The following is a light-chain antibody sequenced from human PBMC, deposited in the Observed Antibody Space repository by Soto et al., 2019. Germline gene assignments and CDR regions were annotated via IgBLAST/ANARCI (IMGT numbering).Light chain of an antibody. V-gene: IGLV2-14*01. CDR3: VSYTSRTNLVV. CDR2: EVT. Sequence: QSALTQPASVSGSPGQSITISCTGASSDVGGYNYVSWYQQHPGKAPKLMTFEVTNRPSGVSNRFSGSKSGATASLTISGLQAEDEADYYCVSYTSRTNLVVFGTGTKLTVL. CDR1: SSDVGGYNY. J-gene: IGLJ2*01.